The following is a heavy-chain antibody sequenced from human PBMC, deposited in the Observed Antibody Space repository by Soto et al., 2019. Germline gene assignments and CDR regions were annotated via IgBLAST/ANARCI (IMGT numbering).Heavy chain of an antibody. CDR2: IWYDGSNK. CDR1: GFTFSSYG. J-gene: IGHJ4*02. Sequence: QVQLVESGGGVVQPGRSLRLSCAASGFTFSSYGMHWVRQAPGKGLEWVAVIWYDGSNKYYADSVKGRFTISRDNSKNTLYLQMNSLRAEDTAVYYCARDVVSYSSSCLPDYWCQGTLVTVSS. V-gene: IGHV3-33*01. D-gene: IGHD6-13*01. CDR3: ARDVVSYSSSCLPDY.